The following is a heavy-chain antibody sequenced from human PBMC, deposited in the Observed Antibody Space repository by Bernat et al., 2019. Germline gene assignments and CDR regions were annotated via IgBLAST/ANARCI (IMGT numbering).Heavy chain of an antibody. V-gene: IGHV4-4*02. CDR3: ARVGNSGYGCLDY. D-gene: IGHD5-12*01. J-gene: IGHJ4*02. Sequence: QVQLQESGPGLVEPSGTLSLTCAVSGASITSINWWPWVRHTPRKGLEWIGEIYHGGSSNYNPSLKSRVTISVDKSKNQLSLKLNSVTAADTAVYYCARVGNSGYGCLDYWGQGTLVTVSS. CDR2: IYHGGSS. CDR1: GASITSINW.